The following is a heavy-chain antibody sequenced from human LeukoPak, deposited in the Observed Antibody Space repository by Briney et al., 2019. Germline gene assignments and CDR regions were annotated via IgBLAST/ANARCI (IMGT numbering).Heavy chain of an antibody. CDR2: TYYRSKWYN. Sequence: SQTLSLTCAISGDSVSSNSADWNWIRQSPSRGLEWLGRTYYRSKWYNEYAVSVRGRITINPDTSKNQFSLHLNSVTPEDTAVYYCARTKGYFDLWGRGTLVTVSS. CDR1: GDSVSSNSAD. CDR3: ARTKGYFDL. D-gene: IGHD2-8*01. V-gene: IGHV6-1*01. J-gene: IGHJ2*01.